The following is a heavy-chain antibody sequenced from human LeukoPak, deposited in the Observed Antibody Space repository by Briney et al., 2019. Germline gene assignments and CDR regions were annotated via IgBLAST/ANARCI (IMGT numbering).Heavy chain of an antibody. CDR3: ATVGFGESKWSY. Sequence: PGGSLGLSCAASGFTFSSYGMHWVRQAPGKGLEWVAFIRYDGSNKYYADSVKGRFTISRDNSKNTLYLQMNSLRAEDTAVYYCATVGFGESKWSYWGQGTLVTVSS. CDR2: IRYDGSNK. J-gene: IGHJ4*02. D-gene: IGHD3-10*01. CDR1: GFTFSSYG. V-gene: IGHV3-30*02.